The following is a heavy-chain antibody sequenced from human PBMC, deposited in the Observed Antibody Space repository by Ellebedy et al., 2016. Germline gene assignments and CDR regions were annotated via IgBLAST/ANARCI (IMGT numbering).Heavy chain of an antibody. J-gene: IGHJ6*02. V-gene: IGHV4-59*01. CDR2: IYYSGST. CDR1: GGSISSYY. Sequence: GSLRLSCTVSGGSISSYYWSWIRQPPGKGLEWIGYIYYSGSTNYNPSLKSRVTISVDTSKNQFSLKLSSVTAADTAVYYCARDFVGGMDVWGQGTTVTVSS. D-gene: IGHD6-6*01. CDR3: ARDFVGGMDV.